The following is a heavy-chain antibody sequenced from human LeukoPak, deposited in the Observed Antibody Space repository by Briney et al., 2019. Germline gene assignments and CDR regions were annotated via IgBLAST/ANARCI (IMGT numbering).Heavy chain of an antibody. CDR3: ARHGGGGALELGLGY. Sequence: PSETLSLTCTVSGGSISSYYWSWIRQPPGKGLEWVGYIYYSGSTNYNPSLKSRVTISVDTSKNQFSLKLSSVTAADTAVYYCARHGGGGALELGLGYWGQGTLVTVSS. D-gene: IGHD7-27*01. V-gene: IGHV4-59*08. J-gene: IGHJ4*02. CDR1: GGSISSYY. CDR2: IYYSGST.